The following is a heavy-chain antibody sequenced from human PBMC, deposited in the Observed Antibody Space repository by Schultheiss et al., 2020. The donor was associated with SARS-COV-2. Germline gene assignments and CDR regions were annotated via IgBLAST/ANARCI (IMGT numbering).Heavy chain of an antibody. CDR1: GFTFSNYW. CDR3: AKVAVAGATDRHLDC. J-gene: IGHJ4*02. V-gene: IGHV3-23*01. Sequence: GGSLRLSCAASGFTFSNYWMTWVRQAPEKGLEWVSSISGSGENTYYADSLRGRFTISRDNSKNTLYLQMNSLTAEDTAVYYCAKVAVAGATDRHLDCWGQGTLVTVSS. CDR2: ISGSGENT. D-gene: IGHD2-15*01.